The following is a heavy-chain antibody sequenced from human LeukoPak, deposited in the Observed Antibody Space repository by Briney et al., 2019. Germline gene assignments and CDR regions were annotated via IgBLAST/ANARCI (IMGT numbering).Heavy chain of an antibody. CDR2: IWYDGSNR. V-gene: IGHV3-33*01. Sequence: GRSLRLSCAASGSTFSSYGMHWVRQAPGKGLEWVAIIWYDGSNRYYADSVKGRFTISRDNSKNTLFLQMNSLTAEDTAVYYCARDQGTSVTAMVGGHFDYWGPGTLVIVSS. CDR3: ARDQGTSVTAMVGGHFDY. CDR1: GSTFSSYG. J-gene: IGHJ4*02. D-gene: IGHD4-17*01.